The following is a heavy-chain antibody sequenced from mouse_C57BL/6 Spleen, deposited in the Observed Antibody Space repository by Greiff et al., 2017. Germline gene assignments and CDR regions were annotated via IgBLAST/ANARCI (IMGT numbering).Heavy chain of an antibody. CDR2: ISSGSSTI. CDR3: AKLYYGYDGAMDY. J-gene: IGHJ4*01. V-gene: IGHV5-17*01. CDR1: GFTFSDYG. D-gene: IGHD2-2*01. Sequence: EVQGVESGGGLVKPGGSLKLSCAASGFTFSDYGMHWVRQAPEKGLEWVAYISSGSSTIYYADTVKGRFTISRDNAKNTLFLQMTSLRSEDTAMYYCAKLYYGYDGAMDYWGQGTSVTVSS.